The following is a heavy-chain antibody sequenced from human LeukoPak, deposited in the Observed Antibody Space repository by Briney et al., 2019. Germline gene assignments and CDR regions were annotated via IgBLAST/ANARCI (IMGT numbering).Heavy chain of an antibody. CDR3: ARAYSSSSSAEYFQH. D-gene: IGHD6-6*01. J-gene: IGHJ1*01. CDR2: MYYSGSA. V-gene: IGHV4-38-2*01. Sequence: GSLRLSCAASGFTFSDYYMSWIRQPPGKGLEWIGSMYYSGSAYYNSSLKSRVTISEDTSKIQFSLKLSSVTAADTAVYYCARAYSSSSSAEYFQHWGQGTLVTVSS. CDR1: GFTFSDYY.